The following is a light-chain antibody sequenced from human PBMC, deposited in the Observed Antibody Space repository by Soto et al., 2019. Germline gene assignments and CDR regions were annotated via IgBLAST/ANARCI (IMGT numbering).Light chain of an antibody. CDR3: SSYTTSGSLV. Sequence: QSALTQPASVSGSPGQSITISCTGTSSDVGGYNYVSWYQQHPGKAPKLMIYDVSNGPSGVSNRFSGSKSGNTASLTISGLQAEDEADYYCSSYTTSGSLVFGGGTQLTVL. CDR2: DVS. V-gene: IGLV2-14*01. CDR1: SSDVGGYNY. J-gene: IGLJ2*01.